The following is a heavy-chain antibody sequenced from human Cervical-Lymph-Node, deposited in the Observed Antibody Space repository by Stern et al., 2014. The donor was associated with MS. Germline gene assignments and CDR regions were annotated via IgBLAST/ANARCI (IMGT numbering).Heavy chain of an antibody. CDR2: IYHSGAS. V-gene: IGHV4-4*02. CDR3: ARERQQYCNSEGCSYWYFDL. Sequence: QVQLQESGPGLVKPSGTLSLTCAVSGGSVSSTNCWSWVLQSPGKGLAWIGNIYHSGASNYRPSLRSRVSISLDNSKNHLSLHLTSVTAADTAVYYCARERQQYCNSEGCSYWYFDLWGRGTLVTVSS. J-gene: IGHJ2*01. D-gene: IGHD2/OR15-2a*01. CDR1: GGSVSSTNC.